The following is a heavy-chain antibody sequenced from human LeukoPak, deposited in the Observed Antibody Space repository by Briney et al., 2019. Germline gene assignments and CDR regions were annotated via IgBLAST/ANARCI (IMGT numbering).Heavy chain of an antibody. CDR2: ISGSGGST. Sequence: GGSLRLSCAASGFTVSSNYMSWVRQAPGKGLEWVSAISGSGGSTYYADSVKGRFTISRDNSKNTLYLQMNSLRAEDTAVYYCARSLFIDDLLDYWGQGTLVTVSS. J-gene: IGHJ4*02. CDR1: GFTVSSNY. V-gene: IGHV3-23*01. D-gene: IGHD3-16*02. CDR3: ARSLFIDDLLDY.